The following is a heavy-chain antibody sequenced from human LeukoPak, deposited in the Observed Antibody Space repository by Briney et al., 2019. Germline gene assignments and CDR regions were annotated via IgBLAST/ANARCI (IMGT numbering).Heavy chain of an antibody. CDR2: IIPIFGTA. J-gene: IGHJ6*03. Sequence: GASVKVSCKASGGTFSSYAISRVRQAPGQGLEWMGGIIPIFGTANYAQKFQGRVTITADESTSTAYMELSSLRSEDTAVYYCARGSSVVVPAAIIDYYYYMDVWGKGTTVTVSS. CDR3: ARGSSVVVPAAIIDYYYYMDV. CDR1: GGTFSSYA. V-gene: IGHV1-69*13. D-gene: IGHD2-2*01.